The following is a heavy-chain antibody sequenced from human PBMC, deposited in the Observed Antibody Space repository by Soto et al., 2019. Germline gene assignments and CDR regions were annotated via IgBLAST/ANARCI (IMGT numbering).Heavy chain of an antibody. D-gene: IGHD3-22*01. J-gene: IGHJ6*02. CDR3: ARERGTLTRITMIVVVITGYGMDV. Sequence: ASVKVSCKASGYTFTSYYMHWVRQAPGQGLEWMGIINPSGGSTSYAQKFQGRVTMTRDTSTSTVYVELSSLRSEDTAVYYCARERGTLTRITMIVVVITGYGMDVWGQGTTVTVSS. CDR1: GYTFTSYY. CDR2: INPSGGST. V-gene: IGHV1-46*01.